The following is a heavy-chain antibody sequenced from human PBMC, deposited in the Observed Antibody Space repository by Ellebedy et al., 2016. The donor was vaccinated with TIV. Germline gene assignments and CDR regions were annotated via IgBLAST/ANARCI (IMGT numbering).Heavy chain of an antibody. V-gene: IGHV3-72*01. D-gene: IGHD3-16*01. CDR3: ARDHWGSYDY. CDR1: GFTFSDFF. Sequence: PGGSLRLSCAASGFTFSDFFMDWVRQVPGKGLEWVGRIKRGVEGDATEYAASVKGRFTISRDDSKSSLYLQMNSLKTEDTAVYYCARDHWGSYDYWGQGTLVTVSS. CDR2: IKRGVEGDAT. J-gene: IGHJ4*02.